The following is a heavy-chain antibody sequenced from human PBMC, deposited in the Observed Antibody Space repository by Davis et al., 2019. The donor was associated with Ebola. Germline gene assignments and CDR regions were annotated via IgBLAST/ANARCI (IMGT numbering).Heavy chain of an antibody. J-gene: IGHJ4*02. CDR3: ARAVFHEVLDY. D-gene: IGHD3-3*01. Sequence: GESLKISCATSGFPFSNYAMHWVRQTPDKGLEWVAVASHDGTTTYYEDSVKGRFTIPRDNSENTLYLQMNSLTADDTAVYYCARAVFHEVLDYWGQGTPVTVSS. CDR2: ASHDGTTT. CDR1: GFPFSNYA. V-gene: IGHV3-30*04.